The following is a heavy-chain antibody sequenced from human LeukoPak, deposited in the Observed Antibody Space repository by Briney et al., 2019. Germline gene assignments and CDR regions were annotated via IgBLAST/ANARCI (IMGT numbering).Heavy chain of an antibody. CDR2: TRNKANSYTT. D-gene: IGHD3-9*01. CDR3: AREGGQLRYFDWLLRPTTNHDAFDI. Sequence: PGGSLRLSCAASGFTFSDHYMDWVRQAPGKGLEWVGRTRNKANSYTTEYAASVKGRFTISRDDSKNSLYLQMNSLRAEDTAVYYCAREGGQLRYFDWLLRPTTNHDAFDIWGQGTMVTVSS. J-gene: IGHJ3*02. CDR1: GFTFSDHY. V-gene: IGHV3-72*01.